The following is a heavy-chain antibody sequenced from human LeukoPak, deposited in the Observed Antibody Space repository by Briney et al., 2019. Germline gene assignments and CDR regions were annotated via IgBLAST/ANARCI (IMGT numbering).Heavy chain of an antibody. V-gene: IGHV1-2*02. Sequence: ASVKVSCKASGYTFTGYYIHWVRQAPGQGLEWIGWINPNSGDTNYAQKFQGRVTMTRDTSITTAYMELTRLRSDDTAVYYCVRVLPSTGWGQGTLVTVSS. CDR1: GYTFTGYY. CDR2: INPNSGDT. J-gene: IGHJ4*02. CDR3: VRVLPSTG.